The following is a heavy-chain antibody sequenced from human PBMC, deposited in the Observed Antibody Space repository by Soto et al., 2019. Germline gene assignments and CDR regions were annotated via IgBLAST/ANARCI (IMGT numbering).Heavy chain of an antibody. CDR2: IYYSGST. J-gene: IGHJ4*02. CDR3: ARDGKNGDYFDY. CDR1: GGSISSGGYY. V-gene: IGHV4-31*03. D-gene: IGHD4-17*01. Sequence: PSETLSLTCTVSGGSISSGGYYWSWIRQHPGKGLEWIGYIYYSGSTYYNPSLKSRVTISVDTSKNQFSLKLSSVTAADTAVYYCARDGKNGDYFDYWGQGTLVTVSS.